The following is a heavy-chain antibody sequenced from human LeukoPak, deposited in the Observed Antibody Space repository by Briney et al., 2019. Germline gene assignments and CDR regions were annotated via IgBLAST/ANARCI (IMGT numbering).Heavy chain of an antibody. CDR2: IRWNSGSI. CDR1: GFTFDDYA. J-gene: IGHJ6*02. D-gene: IGHD6-19*01. Sequence: PGGSLRLSCAAPGFTFDDYAIHWGRQAPGKGQERGSGIRWNSGSIGYADSVKGRFTISRDNAQNSLYLQMNSLRAEDTALYYCAKDKRYSSGWLNGYGMDDWGQGTTVTVSS. CDR3: AKDKRYSSGWLNGYGMDD. V-gene: IGHV3-9*01.